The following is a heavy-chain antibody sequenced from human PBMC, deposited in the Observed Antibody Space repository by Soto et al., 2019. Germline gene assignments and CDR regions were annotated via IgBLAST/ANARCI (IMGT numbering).Heavy chain of an antibody. CDR2: IRSKAYGGTT. Sequence: GGSLRLSCTASGFTFGDYAMSWFRQAPGKGLEWVGFIRSKAYGGTTEYAASVKGRFTISRDDSKSIAYLQMNSLKTEDTAVYYCTSYGSGSYYDQFDYWGQGTLVTVSS. V-gene: IGHV3-49*03. CDR1: GFTFGDYA. D-gene: IGHD3-10*01. J-gene: IGHJ4*02. CDR3: TSYGSGSYYDQFDY.